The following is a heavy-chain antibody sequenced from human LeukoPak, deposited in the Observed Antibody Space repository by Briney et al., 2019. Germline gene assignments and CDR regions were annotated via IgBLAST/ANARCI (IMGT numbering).Heavy chain of an antibody. CDR1: GYTFTGYY. J-gene: IGHJ4*02. V-gene: IGHV1-2*02. CDR3: ARAFERYYYDSSGAFDY. CDR2: INPNSGGT. Sequence: ASVKVSCKASGYTFTGYYMHWVRQAPGQGLEWMGWINPNSGGTNYAQKFQGRVTMTRDTSISTAYMELSRLRSDDTAVYYCARAFERYYYDSSGAFDYWGQGTLVTVSS. D-gene: IGHD3-22*01.